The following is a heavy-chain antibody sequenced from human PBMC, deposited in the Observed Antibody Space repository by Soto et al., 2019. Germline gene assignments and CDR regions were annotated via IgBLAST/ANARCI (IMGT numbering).Heavy chain of an antibody. V-gene: IGHV3-23*01. J-gene: IGHJ6*02. Sequence: EVHLLESGGDLVQPGGSLRLSCTASGLTFSTYAMSWVRQAPGKGLEWVSAIGGSGTGGRTYYADSVKGRFTISRDNSKSTVYLQMNSLRADDTAVYYCAKSPGGIDGDNSDDYGMDVWGQGTTVTVSS. CDR3: AKSPGGIDGDNSDDYGMDV. CDR1: GLTFSTYA. D-gene: IGHD6-13*01. CDR2: IGGSGTGGRT.